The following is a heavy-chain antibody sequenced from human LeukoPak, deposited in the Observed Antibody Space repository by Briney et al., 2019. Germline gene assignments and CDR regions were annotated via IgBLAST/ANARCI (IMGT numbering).Heavy chain of an antibody. CDR2: ISSSSSYI. CDR1: GFTFSSYS. Sequence: PGGSLRLSCAASGFTFSSYSMTWVRQAPGKGLEWVSSISSSSSYIYYADSVKGRFTISRDNAKNSLYLQMNSLRAEDTAVYYCARDSRSGWSDWGQGTLVTVSS. V-gene: IGHV3-21*01. D-gene: IGHD6-19*01. CDR3: ARDSRSGWSD. J-gene: IGHJ4*02.